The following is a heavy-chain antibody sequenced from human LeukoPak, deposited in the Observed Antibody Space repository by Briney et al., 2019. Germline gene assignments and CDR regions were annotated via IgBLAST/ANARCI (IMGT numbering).Heavy chain of an antibody. CDR3: AARGGSGSYGYYYYMDV. CDR1: GYTFTSYG. V-gene: IGHV1-8*02. D-gene: IGHD3-10*01. CDR2: INPSGGST. J-gene: IGHJ6*03. Sequence: ASVKVSCKASGYTFTSYGITWVRQAPGQGLEWMGIINPSGGSTGYAQKFQGRVTMTRNTSISTAYMELSSLRSEDTAVYYCAARGGSGSYGYYYYMDVWGKGTTVTVSS.